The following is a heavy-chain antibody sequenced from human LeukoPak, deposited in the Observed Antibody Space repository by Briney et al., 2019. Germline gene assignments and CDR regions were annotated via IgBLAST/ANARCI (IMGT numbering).Heavy chain of an antibody. Sequence: GRSLRLSCAASGFTFSVYAMHWVRQAPGKGLEWVAVISYDGSNKYYADSVKGRFTISRDNSKNTLYLQMNSLRAEDTAVYYCASVNVYYYGSGIDYWGQGTLVTVSS. CDR1: GFTFSVYA. CDR2: ISYDGSNK. V-gene: IGHV3-30*04. CDR3: ASVNVYYYGSGIDY. D-gene: IGHD3-10*01. J-gene: IGHJ4*02.